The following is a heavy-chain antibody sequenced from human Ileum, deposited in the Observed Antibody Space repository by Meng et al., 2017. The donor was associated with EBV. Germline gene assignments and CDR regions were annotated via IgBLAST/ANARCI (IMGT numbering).Heavy chain of an antibody. Sequence: QRQLQGPGPGLVKPSGTLSLTCAVSGDSISSNNWWSWVRQPPGKGLEWIGEIYHSGSTNYNPSFKSRVTMSVDKSKNQISLNLSSVTAADTAVYYCASGRDYAWHSWGRGTLVTVSS. CDR1: GDSISSNNW. CDR3: ASGRDYAWHS. CDR2: IYHSGST. J-gene: IGHJ4*02. V-gene: IGHV4-4*02. D-gene: IGHD4-17*01.